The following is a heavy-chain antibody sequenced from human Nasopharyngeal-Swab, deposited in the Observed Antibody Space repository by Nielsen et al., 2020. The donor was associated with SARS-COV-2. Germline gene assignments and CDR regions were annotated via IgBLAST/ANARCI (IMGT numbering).Heavy chain of an antibody. V-gene: IGHV4-39*07. CDR2: IYYSGST. J-gene: IGHJ5*02. CDR1: GGSISSSSYY. CDR3: ARRGVYYGSGSYQPGRNWFDP. D-gene: IGHD3-10*01. Sequence: GSLRLSCTVSGGSISSSSYYWGWIRQPPGKGLEWIGSIYYSGSTNYNPSLKSRVTISVDTSKNQFSLKLSSVTAADTAVYYCARRGVYYGSGSYQPGRNWFDPWGQGTLVTVSS.